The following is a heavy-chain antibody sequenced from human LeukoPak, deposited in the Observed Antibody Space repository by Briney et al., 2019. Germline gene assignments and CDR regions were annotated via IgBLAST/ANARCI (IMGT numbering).Heavy chain of an antibody. Sequence: ASVKVSCKASGYTFTGYYMHWVRQAPGQGLEWMGWINPNSGGTNYAQKFQGRVTMTRDTSISTAYMELSSLRSEDTAVYYCASANRRDGYNPSDYWGQGTLVTVSS. CDR2: INPNSGGT. J-gene: IGHJ4*02. D-gene: IGHD5-24*01. V-gene: IGHV1-2*02. CDR1: GYTFTGYY. CDR3: ASANRRDGYNPSDY.